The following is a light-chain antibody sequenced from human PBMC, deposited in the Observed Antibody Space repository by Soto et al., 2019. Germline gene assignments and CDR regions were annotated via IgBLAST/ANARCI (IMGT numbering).Light chain of an antibody. CDR2: RTS. V-gene: IGKV3-20*01. CDR1: QSISSN. Sequence: EIVMTQSPATLSVSPGERATLSCRASQSISSNLAWYQQKPGQAPRLLMFRTSSRATGFPARFSGSGSGTDFTLTISRLEPEDFAVYYCQQYGSSPTFGQGTKV. J-gene: IGKJ1*01. CDR3: QQYGSSPT.